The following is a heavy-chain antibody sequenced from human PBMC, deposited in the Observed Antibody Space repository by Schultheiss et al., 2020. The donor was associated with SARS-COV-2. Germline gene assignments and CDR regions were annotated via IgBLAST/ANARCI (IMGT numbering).Heavy chain of an antibody. J-gene: IGHJ4*02. CDR1: GFTFIDYY. CDR2: ISWNSGSI. Sequence: GGSLRLSCAASGFTFIDYYMSWIRQAPGKGLEWVSGISWNSGSIGYADSVKGRFTISRDNAKNSLYLQMNSLRDEDTAVYYCARDATLIYSSSWYWVDYWGQGTLVTVSS. V-gene: IGHV3-11*04. CDR3: ARDATLIYSSSWYWVDY. D-gene: IGHD6-13*01.